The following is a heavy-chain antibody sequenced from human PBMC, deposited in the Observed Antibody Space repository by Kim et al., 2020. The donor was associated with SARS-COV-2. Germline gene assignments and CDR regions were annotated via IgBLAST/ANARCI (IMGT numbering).Heavy chain of an antibody. Sequence: SETLSLTCTVSGGSISSYYWSWIRQPPGKGLEWIGYIYYSGSTNYNPSLKSRVTRSVDTSKNQFSLKLSSVTAADTAVYYCARVVVVAATRYYYGMDVWGQGTTVTVSS. J-gene: IGHJ6*02. CDR2: IYYSGST. CDR1: GGSISSYY. D-gene: IGHD2-15*01. V-gene: IGHV4-59*13. CDR3: ARVVVVAATRYYYGMDV.